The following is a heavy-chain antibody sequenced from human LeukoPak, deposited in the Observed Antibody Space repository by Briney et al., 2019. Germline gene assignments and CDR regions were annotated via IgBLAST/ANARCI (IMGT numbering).Heavy chain of an antibody. Sequence: SETLSLTCTVSGGSITGYYWSWIRQPPGKGLEWIGYISYSGSTNSNPSLKSRVTMSVDTSKNQFSLKLSSVTAADTAVYYCARAQRRDTYYYDSSGYWFDYWGQGTLVTVSS. D-gene: IGHD3-22*01. CDR1: GGSITGYY. CDR3: ARAQRRDTYYYDSSGYWFDY. CDR2: ISYSGST. V-gene: IGHV4-59*08. J-gene: IGHJ4*02.